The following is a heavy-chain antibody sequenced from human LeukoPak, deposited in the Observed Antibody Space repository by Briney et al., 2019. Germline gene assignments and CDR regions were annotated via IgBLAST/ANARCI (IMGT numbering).Heavy chain of an antibody. CDR3: AKVPEEYCSSTSCPFGY. J-gene: IGHJ4*02. CDR1: GFTFSSYA. CDR2: ISGSGGST. Sequence: GGSLRLSCAASGFTFSSYAMSWVRQAPGKGLEWVSAISGSGGSTYYADSVKGRFTISRDNSKNTLYLQMNSLRAEDTAVYYCAKVPEEYCSSTSCPFGYWGQGTLVTVSS. V-gene: IGHV3-23*01. D-gene: IGHD2-2*01.